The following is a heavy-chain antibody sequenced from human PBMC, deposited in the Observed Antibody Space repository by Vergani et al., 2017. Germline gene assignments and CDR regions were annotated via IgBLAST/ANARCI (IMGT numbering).Heavy chain of an antibody. V-gene: IGHV1-18*01. CDR1: GYTFTSYG. CDR3: ARDKVVPAAYYYYYMDV. D-gene: IGHD2-2*01. CDR2: ISAYNGNT. J-gene: IGHJ6*03. Sequence: QVQLVQSGAEVKKPGASVKVSCKASGYTFTSYGISWVRQAPGQGPEWMGWISAYNGNTNYAQKLQGRVTMTTDTSTSTAYMELRSLRSDDTAVYYCARDKVVPAAYYYYYMDVWGKGTTVTVSS.